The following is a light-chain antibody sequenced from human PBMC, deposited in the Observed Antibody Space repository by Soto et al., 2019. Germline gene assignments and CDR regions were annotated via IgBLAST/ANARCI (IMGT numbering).Light chain of an antibody. CDR2: EVS. V-gene: IGLV2-8*01. J-gene: IGLJ2*01. CDR1: SSDVGGYNY. Sequence: QSALTQPPSASGSPGQSVTISCTGTSSDVGGYNYVSWYQQHPGKAPKLMISEVSKRPSGVPDRFSGSKSGNTASLTLSGLQAEDEADYYCSSFAGNNNLVFGGGTKVTVL. CDR3: SSFAGNNNLV.